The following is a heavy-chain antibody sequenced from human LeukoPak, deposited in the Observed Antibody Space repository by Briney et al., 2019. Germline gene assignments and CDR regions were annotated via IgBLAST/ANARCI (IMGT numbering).Heavy chain of an antibody. D-gene: IGHD6-13*01. J-gene: IGHJ4*02. CDR3: ARDFDEAAAGKAFDY. V-gene: IGHV1-18*01. Sequence: ASVKLSSKTSGYTLTSDGISWRRQAPGQGLEWMGWISAYNGNTNYAQKLQGRVTMTTDTSTSTAYMELRSLRSDDTAVYYCARDFDEAAAGKAFDYWGQGTLVTVSS. CDR1: GYTLTSDG. CDR2: ISAYNGNT.